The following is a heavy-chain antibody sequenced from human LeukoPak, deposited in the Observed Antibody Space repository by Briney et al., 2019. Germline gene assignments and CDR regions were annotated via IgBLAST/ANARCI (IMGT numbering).Heavy chain of an antibody. D-gene: IGHD3-16*01. CDR3: ARGRRGDYDYPGGFDP. J-gene: IGHJ5*02. CDR1: GGSISSGSYY. V-gene: IGHV4-61*02. CDR2: IYTSGST. Sequence: SETLSLTCTVSGGSISSGSYYWSWIRQPAGKGLEWIGRIYTSGSTNYNPSLKSRVTISVDTSKNQFSLKLSSVTAADTAVYYCARGRRGDYDYPGGFDPWGQGTLVTVSS.